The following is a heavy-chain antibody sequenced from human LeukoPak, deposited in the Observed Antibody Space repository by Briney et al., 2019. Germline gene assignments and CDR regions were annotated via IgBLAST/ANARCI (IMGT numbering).Heavy chain of an antibody. CDR3: AKHYYGSGSYYDAFDT. CDR2: ISGSGGST. Sequence: PGGSLRLSCAASGFTFSSYAMSWVRQAPGKGLEWVSAISGSGGSTYYADSVKGRFTISRDNSKNTLYLQMNSLRAEDTAVYYCAKHYYGSGSYYDAFDTWGQGTMVTVSS. D-gene: IGHD3-10*01. CDR1: GFTFSSYA. J-gene: IGHJ3*02. V-gene: IGHV3-23*01.